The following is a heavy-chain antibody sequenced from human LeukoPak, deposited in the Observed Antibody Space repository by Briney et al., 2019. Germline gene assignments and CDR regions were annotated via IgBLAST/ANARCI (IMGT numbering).Heavy chain of an antibody. D-gene: IGHD1-26*01. V-gene: IGHV2-5*01. CDR3: AHSVIVGSTLGYFDY. J-gene: IGHJ4*02. CDR2: IYSNDDK. CDR1: GFSLGTSGVG. Sequence: TGSGPTLVKPTQTLTLTCTFSGFSLGTSGVGVGWIRQPPGKALEWLALIYSNDDKRYSPSLKTRLTITKDTSKNQVVLTMTNMDPVDTATYSCAHSVIVGSTLGYFDYWGQGTLVTVSS.